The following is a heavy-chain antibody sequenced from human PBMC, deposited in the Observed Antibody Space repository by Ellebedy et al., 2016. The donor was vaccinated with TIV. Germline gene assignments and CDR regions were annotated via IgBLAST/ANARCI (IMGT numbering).Heavy chain of an antibody. V-gene: IGHV3-48*04. D-gene: IGHD2-15*01. J-gene: IGHJ4*02. CDR2: ISSSSNNI. CDR3: ARLRSTGYCSGGNCHAFDF. Sequence: GGSLRLSXAASGFTFSSYSMNWVRQAPGKGLEWVSYISSSSNNIYYVDSVKGRFTISRDNTKNSLSLQMNNLRAEDTAVYYCARLRSTGYCSGGNCHAFDFWGQGTLVTVSS. CDR1: GFTFSSYS.